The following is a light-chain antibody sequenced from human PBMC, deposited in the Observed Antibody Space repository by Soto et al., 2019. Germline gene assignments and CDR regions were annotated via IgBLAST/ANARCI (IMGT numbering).Light chain of an antibody. CDR1: SSDIGSYNY. J-gene: IGLJ2*01. CDR2: DVS. V-gene: IGLV2-14*03. Sequence: QSALTQPASVSGSPGQSITISCTGTSSDIGSYNYVSWYQQHPGKAPKLIIYDVSNRPSGVSNRFSGSKSGNTASLTISGLQAEDEADYYCTSYASSTTIFAGGTKVTVL. CDR3: TSYASSTTI.